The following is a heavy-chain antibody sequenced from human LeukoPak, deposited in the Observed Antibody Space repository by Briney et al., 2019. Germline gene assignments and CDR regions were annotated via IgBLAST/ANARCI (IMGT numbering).Heavy chain of an antibody. CDR1: GFIFSDYY. J-gene: IGHJ4*02. V-gene: IGHV3-11*04. Sequence: GGSLRLSCAAPGFIFSDYYMSWIRQAPGKGLEWVSYIRTSDNAVYYADSVKGRFTISRDNAKNSLYLQMNSLRVDDRAVYYCARGRGFLDYWGQGTLVTVSS. CDR2: IRTSDNAV. D-gene: IGHD5-12*01. CDR3: ARGRGFLDY.